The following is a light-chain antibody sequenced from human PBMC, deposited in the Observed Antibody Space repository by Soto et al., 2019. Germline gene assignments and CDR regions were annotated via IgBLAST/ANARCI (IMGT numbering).Light chain of an antibody. CDR2: EVT. Sequence: QSVLTQPASVSGSPGQSITISCTGTSSDIGSYDYVSWYQQHPGKAPNLIIYEVTDRPSGVSNRFSGSKSGNTASLTISGLLAEEEADYNCNSLTSTSTRLVXSGTKVT. CDR1: SSDIGSYDY. V-gene: IGLV2-14*01. CDR3: NSLTSTSTRL. J-gene: IGLJ1*01.